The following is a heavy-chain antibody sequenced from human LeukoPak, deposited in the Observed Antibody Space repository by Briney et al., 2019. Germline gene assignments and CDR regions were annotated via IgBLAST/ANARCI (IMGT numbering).Heavy chain of an antibody. V-gene: IGHV3-23*01. Sequence: PGGSLRLSCAASGFTFSSYAMSWVRQAPGKGLEWVSAISGSGGSTYYADSVKGRFTISRDNSKNTLYLQMNSLRAEDTAVYYCAKGVRYFDWLSNYYYYGMDVWGQGTTVTVSS. J-gene: IGHJ6*02. CDR1: GFTFSSYA. D-gene: IGHD3-9*01. CDR3: AKGVRYFDWLSNYYYYGMDV. CDR2: ISGSGGST.